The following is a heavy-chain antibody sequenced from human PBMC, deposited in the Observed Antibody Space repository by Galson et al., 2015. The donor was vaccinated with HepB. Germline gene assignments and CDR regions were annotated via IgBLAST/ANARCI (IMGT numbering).Heavy chain of an antibody. Sequence: QVQLQESGPGLVKPSQTLSLTCTVSGGLISSGSYYWSWIRQPAGKGLEWIGRIYTSGSTYYNPSLKSRVTISVDTSKNQFSLKLSSVTAADTAVYYCAREIAARESLFDYWGQGTLVTVSS. V-gene: IGHV4-61*02. D-gene: IGHD6-6*01. CDR3: AREIAARESLFDY. J-gene: IGHJ4*02. CDR1: GGLISSGSYY. CDR2: IYTSGST.